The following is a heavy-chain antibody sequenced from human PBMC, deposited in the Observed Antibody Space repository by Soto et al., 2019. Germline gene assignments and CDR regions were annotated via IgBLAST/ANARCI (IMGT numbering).Heavy chain of an antibody. CDR2: IYYSGST. J-gene: IGHJ2*01. CDR1: GGSISSGGYY. D-gene: IGHD4-17*01. Sequence: QVQLQESGPGLVKPSQTLSLTCTVSGGSISSGGYYWSWIRQHPGKGLEWIGYIYYSGSTYYNPSLKSRVTISVDTSKSQFSLKLSSVTAADTAVYYCAIQPGHYGDNWYFDLWGRGTLVTVSS. V-gene: IGHV4-31*03. CDR3: AIQPGHYGDNWYFDL.